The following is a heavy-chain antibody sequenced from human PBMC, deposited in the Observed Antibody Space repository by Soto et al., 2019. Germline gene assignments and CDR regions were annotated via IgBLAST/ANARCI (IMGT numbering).Heavy chain of an antibody. D-gene: IGHD4-17*01. J-gene: IGHJ5*02. CDR3: ARNDYGDYEAPYFNWFDP. CDR1: GYSISSGYY. CDR2: IYHSGST. Sequence: ASETLSLTCAVSGYSISSGYYWGWIRQPPGKGLEWIGSIYHSGSTYYNPSLKSRVTISVDTSKNQFSLKLSSVTAADTAVYYCARNDYGDYEAPYFNWFDPWGQGTLVTV. V-gene: IGHV4-38-2*01.